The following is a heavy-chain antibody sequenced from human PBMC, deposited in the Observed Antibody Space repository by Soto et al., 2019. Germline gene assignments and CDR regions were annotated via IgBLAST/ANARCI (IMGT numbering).Heavy chain of an antibody. CDR3: ASGGIEVAAPYYLDY. D-gene: IGHD6-19*01. CDR2: ISYDGSNK. V-gene: IGHV3-30-3*01. CDR1: GFTFSSYA. Sequence: QVQLVESGGGVVQPGRSLRLSCAASGFTFSSYAMHWVRQAPGKGLEWVAVISYDGSNKYYADSVKGRFTISRDNSKNPAYRQMHSLTAEDTAVYYCASGGIEVAAPYYLDYWGQGTLVTVSS. J-gene: IGHJ4*02.